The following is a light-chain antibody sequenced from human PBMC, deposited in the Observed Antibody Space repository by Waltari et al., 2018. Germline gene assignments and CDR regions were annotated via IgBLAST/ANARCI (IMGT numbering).Light chain of an antibody. CDR2: LAS. J-gene: IGKJ2*03. CDR3: QHYASTPFS. CDR1: QRIQNW. Sequence: DIQMTQSPSSLSASVGDTVTITCRSRQRIQNWIAWYQQQPNKAPRLLIFLASSLENGVPSRFRGSGSGTEFYLTMTSLRPEDFATYYCQHYASTPFSFGQGTRVEI. V-gene: IGKV1-5*01.